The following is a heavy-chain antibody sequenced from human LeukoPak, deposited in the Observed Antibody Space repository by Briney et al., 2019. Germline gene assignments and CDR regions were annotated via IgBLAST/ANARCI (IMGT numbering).Heavy chain of an antibody. CDR3: ARGVYDSSGPRFDY. CDR1: GGSISSGGYS. V-gene: IGHV4-30-2*01. J-gene: IGHJ4*02. D-gene: IGHD3-22*01. CDR2: IYHSGST. Sequence: SQTLSLTCAVSGGSISSGGYSWSWLRQPPGKGLEWIGYIYHSGSTYYNPSLKSRVTISVDRSKNQFSLKLGSVTAADTAVYYCARGVYDSSGPRFDYWGQGTLVTVSS.